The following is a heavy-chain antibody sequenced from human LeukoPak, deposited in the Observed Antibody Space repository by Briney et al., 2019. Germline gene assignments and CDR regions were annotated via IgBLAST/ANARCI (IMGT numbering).Heavy chain of an antibody. Sequence: GGSLRLSCAASGFAFSSQDMGWVRQAPGKGLEWVSAISDSGDRTYYVDSVKGRFTISRDNTKNSLYLQMNSLRAEDTAVYYCARDGHDYVDYFFDYWGQGTLVTVSS. CDR2: ISDSGDRT. D-gene: IGHD4-17*01. CDR1: GFAFSSQD. CDR3: ARDGHDYVDYFFDY. J-gene: IGHJ4*02. V-gene: IGHV3-23*01.